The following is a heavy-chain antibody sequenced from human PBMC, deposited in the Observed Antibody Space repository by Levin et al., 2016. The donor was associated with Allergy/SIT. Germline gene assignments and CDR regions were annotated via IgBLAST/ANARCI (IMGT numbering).Heavy chain of an antibody. J-gene: IGHJ3*02. D-gene: IGHD3-10*01. V-gene: IGHV5-10-1*01. Sequence: GESLKISCKGSGYSFTSYWISWVRQMPGKGLEWMGRIDPSDSYTNYSPSFQGHVTISADKSISTAYLQWSSLKASDTAMYYCARHSLWFGEFVAFDIWGQGTMVTVSS. CDR2: IDPSDSYT. CDR3: ARHSLWFGEFVAFDI. CDR1: GYSFTSYW.